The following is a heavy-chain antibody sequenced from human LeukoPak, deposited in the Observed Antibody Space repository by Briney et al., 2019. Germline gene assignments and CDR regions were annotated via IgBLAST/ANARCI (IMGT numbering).Heavy chain of an antibody. J-gene: IGHJ4*02. V-gene: IGHV5-51*01. CDR3: ARNPSRNSRAIDY. D-gene: IGHD6-13*01. CDR1: GYSFTTYW. CDR2: IYPGDSDT. Sequence: GESLKISCKGSGYSFTTYWIGWVRQMPGKGLEWMGIIYPGDSDTRYSPSFQGQVTISADKSISTAYLQWSSLKASDTAMYYCARNPSRNSRAIDYWGQGTLVTVSS.